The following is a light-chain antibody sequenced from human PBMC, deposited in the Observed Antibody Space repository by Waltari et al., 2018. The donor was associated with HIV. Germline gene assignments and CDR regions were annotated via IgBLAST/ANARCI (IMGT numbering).Light chain of an antibody. J-gene: IGLJ3*02. Sequence: QPVLTQSSSASASRGSSVKLTCTLISGHSRDNIAWNQQQPGKAPLYLMKVERSGSYYKGGGLPDRFSGSSSGADRYLTISNLHAEDEADYYCETWDSNTWVFGGGTKLTVL. CDR1: SGHSRDN. CDR2: VERSGSY. CDR3: ETWDSNTWV. V-gene: IGLV4-60*03.